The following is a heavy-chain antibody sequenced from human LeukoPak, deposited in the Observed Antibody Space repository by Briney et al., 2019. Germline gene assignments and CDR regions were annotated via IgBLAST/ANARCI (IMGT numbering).Heavy chain of an antibody. CDR1: GGSISSSSYY. D-gene: IGHD6-6*01. CDR2: INHSGST. Sequence: PSETLSLTCTVSGGSISSSSYYWGWIRQPPGKGLEWIGEINHSGSTNYNPSLKSRVTISVDTSKNQFSLKLSSVTAADTAVYYCARGPSSNWFDPWGQGTLVTVSS. CDR3: ARGPSSNWFDP. V-gene: IGHV4-39*07. J-gene: IGHJ5*02.